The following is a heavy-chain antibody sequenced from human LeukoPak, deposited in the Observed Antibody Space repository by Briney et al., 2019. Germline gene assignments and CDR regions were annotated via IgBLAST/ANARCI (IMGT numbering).Heavy chain of an antibody. Sequence: SVKVSCKASGGTFSSYAISWVRQAPGQGLEWMGGIIPIFGTANYAQKFQGRVTITTDESTSTAYMELSSLRSEDTAVYYCARITDFWSGPNNWFDPWGQGTLVTVSS. J-gene: IGHJ5*02. CDR3: ARITDFWSGPNNWFDP. D-gene: IGHD3-3*01. V-gene: IGHV1-69*05. CDR2: IIPIFGTA. CDR1: GGTFSSYA.